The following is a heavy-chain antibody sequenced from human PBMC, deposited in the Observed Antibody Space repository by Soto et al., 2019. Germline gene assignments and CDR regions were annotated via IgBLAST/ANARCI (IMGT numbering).Heavy chain of an antibody. J-gene: IGHJ1*01. CDR1: GFTFSNNW. CDR3: GRPSIAVL. D-gene: IGHD6-6*01. CDR2: INSDGSST. Sequence: GGSLRLSCAASGFTFSNNWMHWVRQAPGKGPVWVSRINSDGSSTYYADSVKGRFTISRDNAKNTLYLQMNSLRADDTAVYYCGRPSIAVLWGPGTLGTRFS. V-gene: IGHV3-74*01.